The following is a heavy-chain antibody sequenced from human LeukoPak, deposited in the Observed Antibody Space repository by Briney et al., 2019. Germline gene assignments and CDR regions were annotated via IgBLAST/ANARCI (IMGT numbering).Heavy chain of an antibody. CDR2: INHSGST. Sequence: SETLSLTCAVYGGSFSGYYWRWIRQPPGKGLEWIGEINHSGSTNYNPSLKSRVTISVDTSKNQFSLKLSSVTAADTAVYYCARSRSWSYDSSGCYYFDYWGQGTLVTVSS. CDR1: GGSFSGYY. CDR3: ARSRSWSYDSSGCYYFDY. V-gene: IGHV4-34*01. J-gene: IGHJ4*02. D-gene: IGHD3-22*01.